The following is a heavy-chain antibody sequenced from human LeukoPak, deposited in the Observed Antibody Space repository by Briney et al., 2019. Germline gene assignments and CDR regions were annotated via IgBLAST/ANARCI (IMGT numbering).Heavy chain of an antibody. D-gene: IGHD3-22*01. CDR2: MNPNSGDT. Sequence: ASVKVSCKASGYTFTNYEINWVRQAIGQGLEWMGWMNPNSGDTAFAQKFQGRITMTRSTSISTAYVELSSLASEDTAVYYCARGLGTYDSSELTWPMISFWGQGTLVTVSS. CDR1: GYTFTNYE. CDR3: ARGLGTYDSSELTWPMISF. J-gene: IGHJ4*02. V-gene: IGHV1-8*01.